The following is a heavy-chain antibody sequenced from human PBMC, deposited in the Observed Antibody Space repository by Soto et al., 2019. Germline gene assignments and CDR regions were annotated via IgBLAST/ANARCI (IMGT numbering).Heavy chain of an antibody. D-gene: IGHD6-6*01. CDR1: GFSLSTSGMC. V-gene: IGHV2-70*01. CDR3: ARIQEGSSSRGYYYYGMDV. Sequence: SGPTLVNPTQTLTLTCTFSGFSLSTSGMCVSWIRQPPGKALEWLALIDWDDDKYYSTSLKTRLTISKDTSKNQVALTMTNMDPVDTATYYCARIQEGSSSRGYYYYGMDVWGQGTTVTVSS. J-gene: IGHJ6*02. CDR2: IDWDDDK.